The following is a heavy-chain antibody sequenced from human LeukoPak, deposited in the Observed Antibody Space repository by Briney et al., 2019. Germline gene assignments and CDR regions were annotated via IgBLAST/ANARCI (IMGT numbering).Heavy chain of an antibody. J-gene: IGHJ6*03. V-gene: IGHV4-39*07. Sequence: SETLSLTCTVSGGSISSGNYYWGWIRQPPGKGLEWIGSIYYSGSTYYNPSLKSRVTISVDTSKNQFSLKLSSVTAADTAVYYCARETSTAPRPYYYYYYMDVWGKGTTVTVSS. CDR3: ARETSTAPRPYYYYYYMDV. CDR1: GGSISSGNYY. CDR2: IYYSGST. D-gene: IGHD4-17*01.